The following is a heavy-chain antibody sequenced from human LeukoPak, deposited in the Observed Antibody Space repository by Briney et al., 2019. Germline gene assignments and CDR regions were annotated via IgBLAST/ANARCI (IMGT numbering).Heavy chain of an antibody. CDR2: FDPEDGET. CDR3: ATSYGGWLRPPNRPFDY. V-gene: IGHV1-24*01. J-gene: IGHJ4*02. Sequence: ASVKVSCKVSGYTLTELSMHWVRQAPGKGLEWMGGFDPEDGETIYAQKFQGRVTMTEDTSTDTAYMELSSLRSEDTAVYYCATSYGGWLRPPNRPFDYWGQGTLVTVSS. CDR1: GYTLTELS. D-gene: IGHD5-12*01.